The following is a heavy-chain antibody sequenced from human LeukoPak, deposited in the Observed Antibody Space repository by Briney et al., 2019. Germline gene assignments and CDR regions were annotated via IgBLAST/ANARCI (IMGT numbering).Heavy chain of an antibody. CDR3: ARSPSIAATGNWFDP. CDR1: GGSFSGYY. J-gene: IGHJ5*02. CDR2: INHSGST. V-gene: IGHV4-34*01. Sequence: SETLSLTCAVYGGSFSGYYWSWIRQPPGKALEWIGEINHSGSTNYNPSLKSRVTISVDTSKNQFSLKLSSVTAADTAVYYCARSPSIAATGNWFDPWGQGTLVTVSS. D-gene: IGHD6-13*01.